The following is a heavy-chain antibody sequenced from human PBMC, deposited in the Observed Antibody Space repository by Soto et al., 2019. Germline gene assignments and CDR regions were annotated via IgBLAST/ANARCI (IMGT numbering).Heavy chain of an antibody. CDR2: IIPIFGTA. J-gene: IGHJ4*02. V-gene: IGHV1-69*01. Sequence: QVYLVQSGAEVKKPGSSVKVSCKASGDTFSNYAISWVRQAPGQGLEWMGGIIPIFGTANYAQKFQGRVTITADESTSTAYMELSRLRSEDTAFHYCARGDSSGYYYHFDYWGQGRLVAVSS. CDR3: ARGDSSGYYYHFDY. D-gene: IGHD3-22*01. CDR1: GDTFSNYA.